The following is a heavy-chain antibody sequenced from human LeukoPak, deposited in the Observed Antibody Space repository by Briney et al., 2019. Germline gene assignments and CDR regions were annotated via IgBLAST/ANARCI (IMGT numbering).Heavy chain of an antibody. D-gene: IGHD3-22*01. CDR1: GFTFTNYW. V-gene: IGHV3-7*03. CDR2: IKQDGSEK. J-gene: IGHJ4*02. CDR3: AKVSYYDSSGYFDY. Sequence: GGSLRLSCAASGFTFTNYWMNWVRQAPGKGLEWVASIKQDGSEKYYVDSVKGRFTISRDNAKNSLYLQMNSLRAEDTALYYCAKVSYYDSSGYFDYWGQGTLVTVSS.